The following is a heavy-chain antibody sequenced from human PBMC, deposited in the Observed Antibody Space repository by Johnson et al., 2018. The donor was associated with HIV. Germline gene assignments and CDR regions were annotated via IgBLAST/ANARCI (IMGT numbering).Heavy chain of an antibody. Sequence: VQLVESGGGVVQPGRSLRLSCAASGFTFSSYAMHWVRQAPGKGLEWVSGISWNSGSIGYADSVTGRFAISRANAKNSLYLQMNSLRAEDTALYYCAKDSLYYYDSSGYYAFDIWGQGTMVTVSS. D-gene: IGHD3-22*01. CDR2: ISWNSGSI. J-gene: IGHJ3*02. CDR3: AKDSLYYYDSSGYYAFDI. V-gene: IGHV3-9*01. CDR1: GFTFSSYA.